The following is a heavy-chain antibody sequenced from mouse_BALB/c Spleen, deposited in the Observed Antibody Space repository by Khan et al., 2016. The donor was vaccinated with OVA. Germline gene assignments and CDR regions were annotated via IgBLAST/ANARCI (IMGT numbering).Heavy chain of an antibody. CDR1: GYTFTSYW. V-gene: IGHV1S41*01. CDR3: ARENYSGRSCYAMDY. CDR2: IGPGSSNT. J-gene: IGHJ4*01. Sequence: DLVKPGTSVKLYCKASGYTFTSYWINWIKQRPGQGLEWIGRIGPGSSNTYYNEMFKGKAALTVDTSSSKAYIQLSSLSSEDSAVYFCARENYSGRSCYAMDYWGQGTSVTVSS. D-gene: IGHD1-1*01.